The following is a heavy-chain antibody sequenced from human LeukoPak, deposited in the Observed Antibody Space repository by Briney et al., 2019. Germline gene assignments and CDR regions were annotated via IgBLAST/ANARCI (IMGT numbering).Heavy chain of an antibody. J-gene: IGHJ4*02. Sequence: GGSLRLSRAASGFTFSSYPMIWVRQAPGEGLEGVSAISGSGGSTYYADSVKGRFTISRDNSKNMLYLQMNSLRAEDTAVYYCAKDVAGLRDGYNKGFYNWGQGNLVTVSS. CDR2: ISGSGGST. CDR1: GFTFSSYP. V-gene: IGHV3-23*01. CDR3: AKDVAGLRDGYNKGFYN. D-gene: IGHD5-24*01.